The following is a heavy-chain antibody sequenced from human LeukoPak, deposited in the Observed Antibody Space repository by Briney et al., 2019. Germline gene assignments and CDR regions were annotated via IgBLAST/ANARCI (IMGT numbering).Heavy chain of an antibody. V-gene: IGHV3-74*01. J-gene: IGHJ4*02. D-gene: IGHD3-22*01. CDR3: ARDRGYYDSSGYYDEANFDY. CDR2: INSDGSST. CDR1: GFTFSSYW. Sequence: GGSLRLSCAASGFTFSSYWMHWVRQAPGKGLVWVSRINSDGSSTSYADSVKGRFTISRDKAKNTLYLQMNSLRAEDTAVYYCARDRGYYDSSGYYDEANFDYWGQGTLVTVSS.